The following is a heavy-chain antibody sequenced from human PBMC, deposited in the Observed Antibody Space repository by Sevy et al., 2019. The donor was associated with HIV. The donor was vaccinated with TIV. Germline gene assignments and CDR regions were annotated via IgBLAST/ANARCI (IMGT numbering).Heavy chain of an antibody. CDR2: FYYTGGT. J-gene: IGHJ3*02. V-gene: IGHV4-59*08. Sequence: SETLSLTCTVSGGSINSDHWNWIRQPPGKGLEWIGYFYYTGGTNYNPSLKNRVTISVDRTKNQFSLKLTSVTAADTAVYYCARRNDFDIWGQGTMVTFSS. CDR3: ARRNDFDI. CDR1: GGSINSDH.